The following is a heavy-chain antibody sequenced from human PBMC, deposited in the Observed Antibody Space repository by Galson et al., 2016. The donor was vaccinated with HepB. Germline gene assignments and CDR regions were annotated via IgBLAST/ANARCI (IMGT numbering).Heavy chain of an antibody. CDR3: ARSATHRYDSAGYQPYFFDN. CDR2: VFSSGIS. V-gene: IGHV4-61*02. D-gene: IGHD3-22*01. J-gene: IGHJ4*02. Sequence: TLSLTCTLSGGSISTSGYYWSWIRQPAGKGLEWVGGVFSSGISTYNPSPKSRVTISKEPSRNGFSLKLNSVTAADTAVYYGARSATHRYDSAGYQPYFFDNWGLGTLVTVSS. CDR1: GGSISTSGYY.